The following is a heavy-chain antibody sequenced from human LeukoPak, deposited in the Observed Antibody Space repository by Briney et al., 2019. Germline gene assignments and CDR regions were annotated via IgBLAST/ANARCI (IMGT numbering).Heavy chain of an antibody. V-gene: IGHV3-23*01. J-gene: IGHJ6*03. D-gene: IGHD2-15*01. CDR1: GLTFSSYA. Sequence: PGGSLRLSCAASGLTFSSYAMTWVRQAPGKGLEWVSGISGSGGNTYYADSVTGRFTISSDNSNNTLYLQMNSLRAEDTAVYYCAKGNACSGGSCYPPRMDVWGKGTTVTVSS. CDR2: ISGSGGNT. CDR3: AKGNACSGGSCYPPRMDV.